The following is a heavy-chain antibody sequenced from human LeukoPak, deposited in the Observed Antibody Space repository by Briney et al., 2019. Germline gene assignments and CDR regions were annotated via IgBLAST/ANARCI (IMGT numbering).Heavy chain of an antibody. Sequence: ASVKVSCKSSRGTFSSYAISWVRQAPGQGLEWMGGIIPIFGTANYAQKFQGRVTITADESTSTAYMELSSLRSEDTAVYYCARGLGYCSSTSCSRTPEGWGQGTLVTVSS. CDR1: RGTFSSYA. V-gene: IGHV1-69*13. CDR3: ARGLGYCSSTSCSRTPEG. D-gene: IGHD2-2*01. J-gene: IGHJ4*02. CDR2: IIPIFGTA.